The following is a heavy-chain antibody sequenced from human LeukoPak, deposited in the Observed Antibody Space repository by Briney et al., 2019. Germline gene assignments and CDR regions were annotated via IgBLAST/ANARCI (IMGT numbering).Heavy chain of an antibody. V-gene: IGHV3-23*01. D-gene: IGHD5-12*01. CDR3: AKDRSGYDYYGQYYFDY. Sequence: PGGSLRLSCAASGFTFSSYAMSWVRQAPGKGLEWVSAISGSGGSTYYADSVKGRFTISRDNSENTLYLQMNSLRAEDTAVYYCAKDRSGYDYYGQYYFDYWGQGTLVTVSS. CDR1: GFTFSSYA. J-gene: IGHJ4*02. CDR2: ISGSGGST.